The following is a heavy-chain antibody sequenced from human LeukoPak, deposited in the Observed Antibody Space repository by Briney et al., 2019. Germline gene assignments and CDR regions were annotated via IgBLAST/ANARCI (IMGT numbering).Heavy chain of an antibody. J-gene: IGHJ4*02. CDR3: VRDPGYYDSSGFHPFDY. CDR1: GFTFSSYW. Sequence: GGSLRLSCAASGFTFSSYWMHWVRQAPGKGLVWVSRINSDGSSRSYADSVKGRLTISRDNAKNTLYLQMNSLRAEDTAVYYCVRDPGYYDSSGFHPFDYWGQGTLVTVSS. D-gene: IGHD3-22*01. V-gene: IGHV3-74*01. CDR2: INSDGSSR.